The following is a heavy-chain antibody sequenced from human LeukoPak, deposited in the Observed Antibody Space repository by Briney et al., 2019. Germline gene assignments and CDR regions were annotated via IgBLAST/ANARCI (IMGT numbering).Heavy chain of an antibody. CDR2: IYPGDSDT. CDR1: GYSFTSYW. Sequence: GESLKISYRGSGYSFTSYWIGWVRQMPGKGLEWMGIIYPGDSDTRYSPSFQGQVTISADKSISTAYLQWSSLKASDTTMYYCARLPNPRFFDYWGQGTLVTVSS. V-gene: IGHV5-51*01. J-gene: IGHJ4*02. D-gene: IGHD1-14*01. CDR3: ARLPNPRFFDY.